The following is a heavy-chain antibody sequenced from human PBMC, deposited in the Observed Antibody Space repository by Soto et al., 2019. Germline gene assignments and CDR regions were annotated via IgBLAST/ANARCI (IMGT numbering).Heavy chain of an antibody. V-gene: IGHV1-18*01. D-gene: IGHD5-18*01. CDR3: EKCWGGYRGDAFDL. Sequence: GASVKVSCKASGYTFTSYGISWVRQAPGQGLEWMGWISAYNGNTNYAQKLQGRVTMTTDTSTSTAYMELSSLRSEDTAVYYCEKCWGGYRGDAFDLWGQGTMVTVSS. J-gene: IGHJ3*01. CDR2: ISAYNGNT. CDR1: GYTFTSYG.